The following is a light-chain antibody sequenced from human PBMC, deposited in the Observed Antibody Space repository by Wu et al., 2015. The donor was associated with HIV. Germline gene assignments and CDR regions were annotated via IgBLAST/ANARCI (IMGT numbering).Light chain of an antibody. J-gene: IGKJ5*01. CDR1: QSVATS. CDR3: QQRSNWPIT. V-gene: IGKV3-11*01. Sequence: EIVLTQSPATLSLSPGQRATLSCRVSQSVATSLAWYQQKPGQAPRLLIFGASNRATGIPARFSGSGSGTDFTLTISSLEPEDFAVYYCQQRSNWPITFGQGTRLEIK. CDR2: GAS.